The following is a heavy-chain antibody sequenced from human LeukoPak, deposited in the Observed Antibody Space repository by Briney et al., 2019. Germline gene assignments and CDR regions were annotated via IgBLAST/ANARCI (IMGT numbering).Heavy chain of an antibody. CDR2: INHSGST. CDR3: ARGRLDYYYYGMDV. D-gene: IGHD3-16*01. V-gene: IGHV4-34*01. J-gene: IGHJ6*02. Sequence: PSETLSLTCAVYGGSFSGYYWSWIRQPPGKGLEWIGEINHSGSTNYNPSLKSRVTISVDTSKKQFSLKLSSVTAADTAMYYCARGRLDYYYYGMDVWGQGTTVTVSS. CDR1: GGSFSGYY.